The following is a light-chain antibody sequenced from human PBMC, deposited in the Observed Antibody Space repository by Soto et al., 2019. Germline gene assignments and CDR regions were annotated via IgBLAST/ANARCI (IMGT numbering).Light chain of an antibody. CDR1: NIGSKR. V-gene: IGLV3-21*04. CDR2: YVS. Sequence: SSELTQPPSASEASRKTARLTCGEYNIGSKRVHWYQQKPGQAPVLVIYYVSDLPSGIPGRFSGSNAGNTATLTLSRVEAGYYDDYYCRVWDSSSDKVVFGGGTKLTVL. CDR3: RVWDSSSDKVV. J-gene: IGLJ2*01.